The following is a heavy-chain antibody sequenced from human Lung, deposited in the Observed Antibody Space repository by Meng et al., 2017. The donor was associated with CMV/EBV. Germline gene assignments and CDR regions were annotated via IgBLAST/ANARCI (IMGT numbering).Heavy chain of an antibody. CDR1: GGTFSSYT. V-gene: IGHV1-69*02. J-gene: IGHJ4*02. CDR2: IIPILGIA. Sequence: QVQVVRSGAEVKESGSSVKVSCKASGGTFSSYTISWVRPAPGQGLEWMGRIIPILGIANYAQKFQGRVTITADKSTSTAYMELSSLRSEDTAVYYCASSIFGVVIISPLGYWGQGTLVTVSS. CDR3: ASSIFGVVIISPLGY. D-gene: IGHD3-3*01.